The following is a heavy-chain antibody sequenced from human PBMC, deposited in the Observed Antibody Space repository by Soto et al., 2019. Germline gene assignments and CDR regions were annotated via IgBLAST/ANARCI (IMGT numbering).Heavy chain of an antibody. CDR1: GFTFSTYG. J-gene: IGHJ4*02. D-gene: IGHD5-18*01. CDR2: IWYDGSNK. V-gene: IGHV3-33*01. Sequence: QVQLVESGGGVVQPGKSLRLSCAASGFTFSTYGMHWVRQAPGKGLEWVAVIWYDGSNKYHGDSLKGRFTISRDNSKKTLYLPMNNLRAEATAVYYCGRDGALGDTAVVDSWGQGTLVIVSS. CDR3: GRDGALGDTAVVDS.